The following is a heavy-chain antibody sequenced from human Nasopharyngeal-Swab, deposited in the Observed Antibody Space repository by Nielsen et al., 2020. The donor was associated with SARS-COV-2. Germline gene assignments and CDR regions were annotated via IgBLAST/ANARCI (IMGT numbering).Heavy chain of an antibody. CDR2: FDPLYGET. V-gene: IGHV1-24*01. CDR3: ATTAAAAGTSWFDP. D-gene: IGHD6-13*01. Sequence: ASVKVSCKVSGCTLTSAPMHWVRQAPGKGLEWMGSFDPLYGETIYAQNFQGRVTMSEDTSTDTAYMELSSLRSEDTAVYYCATTAAAAGTSWFDPWGQGTLVTVSS. CDR1: GCTLTSAP. J-gene: IGHJ5*02.